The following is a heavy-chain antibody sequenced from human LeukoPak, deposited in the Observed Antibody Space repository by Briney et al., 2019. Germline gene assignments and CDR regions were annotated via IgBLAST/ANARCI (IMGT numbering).Heavy chain of an antibody. D-gene: IGHD1-26*01. Sequence: AGGSLRLSCAASGFTFSSYGMHWVRQAPGKGLEWVAVILYDGSNKYYADSVKGRFTISRDNSKNTLYLQMNSLRAEDTAVYYCARDPSGSYRFDYWGQGTLVTVSS. V-gene: IGHV3-30*03. CDR3: ARDPSGSYRFDY. J-gene: IGHJ4*02. CDR1: GFTFSSYG. CDR2: ILYDGSNK.